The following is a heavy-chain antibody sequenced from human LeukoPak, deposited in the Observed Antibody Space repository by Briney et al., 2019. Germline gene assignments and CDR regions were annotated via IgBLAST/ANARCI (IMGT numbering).Heavy chain of an antibody. CDR1: GFTFSSYG. D-gene: IGHD6-6*01. CDR3: AKASQSGYYYYMDV. Sequence: PGGSLRLSCAASGFTFSSYGMHWVRQAPGKGLEWVAVIWYDGSNKYYADSVKGRFTISRDNSKNTLYLQMNSLRAEDTAVYYCAKASQSGYYYYMDVWGKGTTVTVSS. CDR2: IWYDGSNK. V-gene: IGHV3-30*02. J-gene: IGHJ6*03.